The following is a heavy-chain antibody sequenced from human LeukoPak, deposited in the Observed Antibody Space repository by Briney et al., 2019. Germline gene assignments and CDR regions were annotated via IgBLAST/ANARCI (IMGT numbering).Heavy chain of an antibody. J-gene: IGHJ4*02. Sequence: GGSLRLSCAVSGFTFRSHTMHWVRQAPGKGLEWVAVISNDGSNKYHADSVKGRLIISRDNAKNTLYLHMNSLRVEDTAVYYCARDGGGGWYEYWGQGTLVTVYS. V-gene: IGHV3-30-3*01. D-gene: IGHD6-19*01. CDR2: ISNDGSNK. CDR3: ARDGGGGWYEY. CDR1: GFTFRSHT.